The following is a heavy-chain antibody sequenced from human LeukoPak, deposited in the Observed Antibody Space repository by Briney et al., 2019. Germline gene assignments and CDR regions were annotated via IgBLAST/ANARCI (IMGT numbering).Heavy chain of an antibody. CDR1: GFTFSSYS. CDR2: ISSSSSYI. D-gene: IGHD1-26*01. CDR3: ARERSRGSYDAFDI. J-gene: IGHJ3*02. V-gene: IGHV3-21*01. Sequence: GGSLRLSCAASGFTFSSYSMNWVRQAPGKGLEWASSISSSSSYIYYADSVKGRFTISRDNAKNSLYLQMNSLRAEDTAVYYCARERSRGSYDAFDIWGQGTMVTVSS.